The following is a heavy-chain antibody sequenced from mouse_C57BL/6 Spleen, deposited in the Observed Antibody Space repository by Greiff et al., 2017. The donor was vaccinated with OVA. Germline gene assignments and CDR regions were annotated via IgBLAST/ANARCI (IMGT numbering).Heavy chain of an antibody. CDR2: IYPGGGYT. V-gene: IGHV1-63*01. J-gene: IGHJ4*01. D-gene: IGHD1-1*01. Sequence: QVQLQQSGAELVRPGTSVKLSCKASGYTFTNYWIGWAKQRPGHGLEWIGDIYPGGGYTNYNEKFKGKATLTADKSSSTAYMQFSSLTSEDSAIYYCAYGSSSYYYAMDDWGQGTSVTVSS. CDR1: GYTFTNYW. CDR3: AYGSSSYYYAMDD.